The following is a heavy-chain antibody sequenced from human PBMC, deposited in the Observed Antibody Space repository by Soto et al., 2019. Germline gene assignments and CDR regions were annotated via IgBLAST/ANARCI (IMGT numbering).Heavy chain of an antibody. Sequence: GGSLRLSCAASGFIFSSYWMHWVRQAPGKGLMWVSAISGSGATTYYPDSVKGRFTISRDNSKNTLYLQMNNLRADDTAVYYCTKGGIPRRYNIPKVDFDYWGQGSLVTVPS. CDR2: ISGSGATT. D-gene: IGHD1-1*01. CDR1: GFIFSSYW. CDR3: TKGGIPRRYNIPKVDFDY. J-gene: IGHJ4*02. V-gene: IGHV3-23*01.